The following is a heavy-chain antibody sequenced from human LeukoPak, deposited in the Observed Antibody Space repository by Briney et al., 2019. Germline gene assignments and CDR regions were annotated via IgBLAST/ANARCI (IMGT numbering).Heavy chain of an antibody. CDR3: AKVPYSDYGSGRPPFMDV. V-gene: IGHV3-23*01. Sequence: GGSLRLSCAASGFTFSSYAMSWVRQAPGKGLEWVSTISNTGSDTYYADSVKGRFTISRDNSENKLYLQMNNLRAEDTAIHYCAKVPYSDYGSGRPPFMDVWGQGTTVAVSS. CDR2: ISNTGSDT. D-gene: IGHD3-10*01. J-gene: IGHJ6*02. CDR1: GFTFSSYA.